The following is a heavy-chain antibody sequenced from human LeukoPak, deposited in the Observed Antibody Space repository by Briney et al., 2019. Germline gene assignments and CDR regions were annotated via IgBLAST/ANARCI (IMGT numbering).Heavy chain of an antibody. CDR2: IIPILGIA. J-gene: IGHJ3*02. CDR3: ARVGDSYRAFDI. Sequence: GSSVKVSCKASGGTFSSYAISWVRQAPGQGLEWMGRIIPILGIANYARKFQGRVTITADKSTSTAYMELSSLRSEDTAVYYCARVGDSYRAFDIWGQGTMVTVSS. V-gene: IGHV1-69*04. CDR1: GGTFSSYA. D-gene: IGHD5-18*01.